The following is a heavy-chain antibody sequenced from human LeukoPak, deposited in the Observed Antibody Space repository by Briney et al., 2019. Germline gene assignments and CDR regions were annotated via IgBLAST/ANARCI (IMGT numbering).Heavy chain of an antibody. V-gene: IGHV4-59*08. J-gene: IGHJ4*02. CDR3: ARHSPHEAFFDY. CDR2: IHYSGST. Sequence: SETLSLTCTVSGASISSYYWRWIRQPPGKGLEYIGYIHYSGSTNYNPSLKSRVTISVDTSKDQLSLKLSSVTAADTAVYYCARHSPHEAFFDYWGLGTLVTVSS. CDR1: GASISSYY.